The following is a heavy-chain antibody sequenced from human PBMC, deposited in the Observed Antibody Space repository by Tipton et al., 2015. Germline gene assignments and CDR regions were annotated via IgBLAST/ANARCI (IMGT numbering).Heavy chain of an antibody. Sequence: SLRLSCAASGFTFSDYYMSWIRQAPGKGLEWVSFISTGGRTIYYADSVRGRSTISRDNAESSLYLQMNSLRAEDTAVYYCARQEGGDYGRFYGMDVWGQGTTVTVSS. D-gene: IGHD4-17*01. CDR1: GFTFSDYY. V-gene: IGHV3-11*01. CDR2: ISTGGRTI. CDR3: ARQEGGDYGRFYGMDV. J-gene: IGHJ6*02.